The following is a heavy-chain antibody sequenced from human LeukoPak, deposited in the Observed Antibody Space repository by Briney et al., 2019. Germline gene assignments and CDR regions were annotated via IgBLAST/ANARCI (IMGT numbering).Heavy chain of an antibody. CDR3: ARGYCSSTSCYKNWFDP. J-gene: IGHJ5*02. D-gene: IGHD2-2*02. CDR2: IKHDGSEI. V-gene: IGHV3-7*05. Sequence: GGSLRLSCAASGFTFSAYRMNWVRQAPGKGLEWVANIKHDGSEINYMDSVKGRFTISRDNAKNSLYLQMHSLRTEDTAVYYCARGYCSSTSCYKNWFDPWGQGTLVTVSS. CDR1: GFTFSAYR.